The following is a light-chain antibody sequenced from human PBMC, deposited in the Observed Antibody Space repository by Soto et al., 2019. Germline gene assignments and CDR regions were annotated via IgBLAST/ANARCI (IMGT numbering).Light chain of an antibody. V-gene: IGKV4-1*01. CDR1: QSFLYSSNNKNY. CDR3: QQYYNTLWT. CDR2: WAS. J-gene: IGKJ1*01. Sequence: DIVMTQSPDSLAVALGERATINCKSSQSFLYSSNNKNYLAWYQQKPGQPPKLLIYWASTRESGVPDRFSGSGSGTDFTLTISSLQAEDVAVYYCQQYYNTLWTFCQGTKVDI.